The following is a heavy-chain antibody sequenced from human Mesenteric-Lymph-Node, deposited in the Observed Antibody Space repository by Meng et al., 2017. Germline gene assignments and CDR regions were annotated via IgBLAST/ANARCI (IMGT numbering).Heavy chain of an antibody. V-gene: IGHV3-21*04. Sequence: GESLKISCAASGFTFSSYSMNWVRQAPGKGLEWVSSISSSSSYIYYADSVKGRFTISRDNSKNSLYLQMNSLRTEDTALYYCAKDSINYYYGSGSYYDYWGQGTLVTVSS. D-gene: IGHD3-10*01. J-gene: IGHJ4*02. CDR3: AKDSINYYYGSGSYYDY. CDR1: GFTFSSYS. CDR2: ISSSSSYI.